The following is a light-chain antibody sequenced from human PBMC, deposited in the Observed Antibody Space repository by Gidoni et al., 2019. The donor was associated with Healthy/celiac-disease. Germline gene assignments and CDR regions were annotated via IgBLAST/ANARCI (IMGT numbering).Light chain of an antibody. V-gene: IGLV3-21*02. J-gene: IGLJ2*01. CDR3: QVWDSSSDHVV. Sequence: SYVLTQPPSVSVAPGQTATITCGGNNIGSKSVNWYQQKPGQAPVMVVYADSDRPSGIPERFSGSNSGNTATLTISRVEAGDEADYYCQVWDSSSDHVVFGGGTKVTVL. CDR2: ADS. CDR1: NIGSKS.